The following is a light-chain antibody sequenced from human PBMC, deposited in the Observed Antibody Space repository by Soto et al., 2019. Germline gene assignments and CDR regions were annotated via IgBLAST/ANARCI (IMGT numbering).Light chain of an antibody. CDR3: FSFTSTHTHV. CDR1: SSDFGSYNF. Sequence: QSALTQPASVSGSPGQPVTISCTGTSSDFGSYNFVSWYQHHPGKVPKVIIYETSKRPSGVSGRFSGSKSGNTASLTISGLQAEDEADYYCFSFTSTHTHVFGSGTKPPS. CDR2: ETS. V-gene: IGLV2-23*01. J-gene: IGLJ1*01.